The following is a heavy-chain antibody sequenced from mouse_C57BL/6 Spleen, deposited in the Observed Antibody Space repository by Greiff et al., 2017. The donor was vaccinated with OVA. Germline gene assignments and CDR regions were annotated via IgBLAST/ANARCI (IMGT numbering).Heavy chain of an antibody. CDR2: INPSNGGT. CDR3: AREDYDYPYYYAMDY. V-gene: IGHV1-53*01. D-gene: IGHD2-4*01. Sequence: QVQLQQPGTELVKPGASVKLSCKASGYTFTSYWMHWVKQRPGQGLEWIGNINPSNGGTNYNEKFKSKATLTVDNSSSTAYMQLSSLTSEDSAVYNCAREDYDYPYYYAMDYWGQGTSVTVSS. CDR1: GYTFTSYW. J-gene: IGHJ4*01.